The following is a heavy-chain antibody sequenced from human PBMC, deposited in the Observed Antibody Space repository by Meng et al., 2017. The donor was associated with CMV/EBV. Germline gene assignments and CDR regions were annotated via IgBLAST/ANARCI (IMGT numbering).Heavy chain of an antibody. Sequence: GSLRLSCAVYGGSFSGYYWSWIRQPPGKGLEWIGEINHSGSTNYNPSLKSRVTISVDTSKNQFFLKLSSVTAADTAVYYCARRPLYIVVVPAARNWFDPWGQGTLVTVSS. J-gene: IGHJ5*02. D-gene: IGHD2-2*01. V-gene: IGHV4-34*01. CDR1: GGSFSGYY. CDR2: INHSGST. CDR3: ARRPLYIVVVPAARNWFDP.